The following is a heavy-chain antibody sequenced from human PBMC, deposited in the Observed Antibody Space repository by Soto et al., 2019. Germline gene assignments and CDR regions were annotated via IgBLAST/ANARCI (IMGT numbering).Heavy chain of an antibody. J-gene: IGHJ4*02. CDR2: ISGSAFNT. CDR3: ARESGLSTGNYDSSGYPIDY. D-gene: IGHD3-22*01. CDR1: GFTFNNYA. V-gene: IGHV3-23*01. Sequence: EVQLLESGGELVQPGGSLRLSCAASGFTFNNYAMSWVRQAPGKGLEWISAISGSAFNTYYARSVKGRFTISRDNSKNALSLQLNSLRADDTAVYYCARESGLSTGNYDSSGYPIDYWGRGTLVTVSP.